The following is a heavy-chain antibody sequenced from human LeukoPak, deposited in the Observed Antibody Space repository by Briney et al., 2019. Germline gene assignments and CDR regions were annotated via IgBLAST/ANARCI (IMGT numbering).Heavy chain of an antibody. Sequence: GGSLRLSCAASGFIFADYGMTWVRQVPGKGLEWVSGINWNGGSTGYVDSVKGRFTISRDNAKNALFLQMNNLRAEDTAVYYCAIPPLSGTGSSRPLAEMDIWGQGTTVTVSS. D-gene: IGHD3-10*01. J-gene: IGHJ6*02. CDR2: INWNGGST. CDR1: GFIFADYG. CDR3: AIPPLSGTGSSRPLAEMDI. V-gene: IGHV3-20*04.